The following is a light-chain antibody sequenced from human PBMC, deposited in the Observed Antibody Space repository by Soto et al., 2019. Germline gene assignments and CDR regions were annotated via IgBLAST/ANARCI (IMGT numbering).Light chain of an antibody. V-gene: IGKV1-39*01. CDR2: VAS. CDR3: QQSFSSPPIT. J-gene: IGKJ5*01. Sequence: DIQMTQSPSPLSASLGDTVTISCRASQNIENYLHWYQQKAGKAPEVLLYVASVLKDGVSSRFSGSGYGTDFTLTTTNLQPEDFAMYYCQQSFSSPPITFGQGTRLDIK. CDR1: QNIENY.